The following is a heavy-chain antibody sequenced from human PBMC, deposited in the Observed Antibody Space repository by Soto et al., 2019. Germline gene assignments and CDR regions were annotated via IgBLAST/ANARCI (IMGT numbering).Heavy chain of an antibody. Sequence: GGSLRLSCAASGFTFTSYYMHWVRQAPGKGLVWVSRVNSIGSVTIYADSVKGRFTISRDNAKNTLYLRMSSLRAEDTAVYYCAKSLAAGTRHYYYGMDVWGQGNTVTVSS. D-gene: IGHD6-13*01. CDR3: AKSLAAGTRHYYYGMDV. J-gene: IGHJ6*02. V-gene: IGHV3-74*01. CDR1: GFTFTSYY. CDR2: VNSIGSVT.